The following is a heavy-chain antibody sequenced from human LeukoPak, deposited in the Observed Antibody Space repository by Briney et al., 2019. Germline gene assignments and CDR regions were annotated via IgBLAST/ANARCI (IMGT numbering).Heavy chain of an antibody. V-gene: IGHV3-30*02. CDR1: GFTFSSYG. J-gene: IGHJ4*02. CDR3: AKCRYSSGWYYFDY. CDR2: IRYDGSNK. D-gene: IGHD6-19*01. Sequence: GGSLRLSCAASGFTFSSYGMHWVRQAPGKGLEWVAFIRYDGSNKYYADSVKGRFTISRDNSKNTLYLQMNSLRAEDTAVYYCAKCRYSSGWYYFDYWGQGTLVTLSS.